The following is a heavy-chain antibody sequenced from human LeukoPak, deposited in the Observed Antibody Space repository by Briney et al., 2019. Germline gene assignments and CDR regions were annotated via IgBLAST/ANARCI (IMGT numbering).Heavy chain of an antibody. CDR3: ARDDPPVSSIAAAFNYYYGMDV. D-gene: IGHD6-13*01. J-gene: IGHJ6*02. CDR1: GFTFSSYW. CDR2: INQDGSDM. V-gene: IGHV3-7*01. Sequence: GGSLRLSCAASGFTFSSYWMSWVRQDPGKGLEKVANINQDGSDMYYLDSVKGRFTISRDNAKNSLYLQMNSLRAEDTAVYYCARDDPPVSSIAAAFNYYYGMDVWGQGTTVTVSS.